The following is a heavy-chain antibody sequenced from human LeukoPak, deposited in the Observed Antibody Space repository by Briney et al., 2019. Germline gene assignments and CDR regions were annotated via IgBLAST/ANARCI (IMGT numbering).Heavy chain of an antibody. CDR1: GYTLTAYY. CDR3: ARDGPSQNWFDP. J-gene: IGHJ5*02. CDR2: INPNSGGT. Sequence: ASVKVSCKASGYTLTAYYIYWVRQAPGQGLEWMGRINPNSGGTNYAQKFQGRVTMTRDTSISTAYMELSRLRSDDTAVYYCARDGPSQNWFDPWGQGTLVTVSS. V-gene: IGHV1-2*06.